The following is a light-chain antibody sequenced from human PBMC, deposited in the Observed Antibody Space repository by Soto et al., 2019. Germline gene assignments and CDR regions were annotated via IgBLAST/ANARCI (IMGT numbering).Light chain of an antibody. J-gene: IGKJ1*01. CDR1: QSISSY. V-gene: IGKV1-39*01. CDR3: QQSYSTLPT. Sequence: DIQMTHSPSSLSASVGDRVTITCRASQSISSYLNWYQQKPGKAPKLLIYAASSLQSGVPSRFSGSGSGTDFTLTISSLQPEDFATYYCQQSYSTLPTFGQGTKVDIK. CDR2: AAS.